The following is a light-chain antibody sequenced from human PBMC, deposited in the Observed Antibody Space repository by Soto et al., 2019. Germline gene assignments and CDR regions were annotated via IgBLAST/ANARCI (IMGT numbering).Light chain of an antibody. CDR3: TSYTSSSTRHVV. J-gene: IGLJ2*01. V-gene: IGLV2-14*03. CDR2: DVT. CDR1: STDVGGYDY. Sequence: QSALTQPASVSGSPGQSITISCTGTSTDVGGYDYVSWYQHHPGKAPKLMIYDVTNRPSGVSNRFSGSKSGNTASLTIPGLQAEDEADYYCTSYTSSSTRHVVFGGGTKVTVL.